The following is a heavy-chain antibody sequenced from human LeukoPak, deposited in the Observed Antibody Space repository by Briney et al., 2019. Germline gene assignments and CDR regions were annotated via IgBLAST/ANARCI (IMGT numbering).Heavy chain of an antibody. CDR2: ISSDGSDK. V-gene: IGHV3-30*03. CDR1: GFTFSIYG. D-gene: IGHD3-10*01. CDR3: AARKVRGVWFYLDY. Sequence: GGSLRLSCAASGFTFSIYGVHWVRQAPGKGLEWLAAISSDGSDKYYADSVKGRFTISRDNSKNTLYLQMNSLRVEDTAVYFCAARKVRGVWFYLDYWGQGTLVTVSS. J-gene: IGHJ4*02.